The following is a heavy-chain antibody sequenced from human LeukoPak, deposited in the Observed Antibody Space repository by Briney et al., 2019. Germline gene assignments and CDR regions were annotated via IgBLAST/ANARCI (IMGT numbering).Heavy chain of an antibody. J-gene: IGHJ1*01. CDR1: GFTVSSNH. Sequence: PGGSLRLSCVVSGFTVSSNHMNWVRQAPGKGLEWVSIIYSGGTTYYYADSVKGRFTISRDNSENTLFLQMNSLRAEDTAVYYCARDGSGYCSGGSCYSAEYFQHWGQGTLVTVSS. D-gene: IGHD2-15*01. CDR2: IYSGGTT. CDR3: ARDGSGYCSGGSCYSAEYFQH. V-gene: IGHV3-53*01.